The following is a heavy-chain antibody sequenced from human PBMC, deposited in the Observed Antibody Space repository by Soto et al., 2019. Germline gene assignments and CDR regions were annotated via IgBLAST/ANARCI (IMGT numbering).Heavy chain of an antibody. V-gene: IGHV3-30*18. J-gene: IGHJ6*02. Sequence: PGGSLRLSCAASGFTFSNYGMHWVRQAPGKGLEWVAVISYDGSNKYYADSVEGRFTISRDNSKNTLYLQMSSLRAEDTAVYYCANQGLYDSSGYPPYYYGMDVWGQGTTVTVSS. D-gene: IGHD3-22*01. CDR2: ISYDGSNK. CDR1: GFTFSNYG. CDR3: ANQGLYDSSGYPPYYYGMDV.